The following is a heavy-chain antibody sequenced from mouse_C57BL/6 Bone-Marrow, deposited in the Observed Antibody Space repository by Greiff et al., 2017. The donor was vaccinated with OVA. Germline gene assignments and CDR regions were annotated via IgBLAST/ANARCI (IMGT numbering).Heavy chain of an antibody. D-gene: IGHD1-1*01. Sequence: EVKLVQSGDGLVKPGASLKLSCAASGFTFTSYSMTWVRQTPGKGLEWVGYISTGGDCIYYADTFKGPFTISRDKSRNTLYLQMSSLKSEDAAMYYCARERGYGCSYAMDYWGKGTSVTVSS. CDR1: GFTFTSYS. J-gene: IGHJ4*01. CDR3: ARERGYGCSYAMDY. CDR2: ISTGGDCI. V-gene: IGHV5S21*01.